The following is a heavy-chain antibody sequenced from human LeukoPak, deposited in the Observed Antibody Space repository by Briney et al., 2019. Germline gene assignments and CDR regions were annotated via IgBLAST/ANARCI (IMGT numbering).Heavy chain of an antibody. CDR1: GFTFSDHY. CDR3: ARGPDYFDY. V-gene: IGHV3-72*01. CDR2: TRNKANSYTT. J-gene: IGHJ4*02. Sequence: LGGSLRPSCAASGFTFSDHYMDWVPQAPGKGLEWVGRTRNKANSYTTEYAASVKGRFTISRDDRKNSLYLQMKSLKTEDTAVYYCARGPDYFDYWGQGTLVTVSS.